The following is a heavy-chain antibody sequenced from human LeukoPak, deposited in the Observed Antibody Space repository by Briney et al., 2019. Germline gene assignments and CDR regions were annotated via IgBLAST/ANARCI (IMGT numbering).Heavy chain of an antibody. V-gene: IGHV3-21*01. CDR3: ARDIVVGPEYYYGMDV. J-gene: IGHJ6*02. CDR1: GFTFSSYS. CDR2: ISSSSSYI. Sequence: PGGSLRLSCAASGFTFSSYSMNWVRQAPGKGLEWVSSISSSSSYIYYADSVKGRFTISRDNAKNSLYLQMNSLRAEDTAVYYCARDIVVGPEYYYGMDVWGQGTTVAVSS. D-gene: IGHD2-15*01.